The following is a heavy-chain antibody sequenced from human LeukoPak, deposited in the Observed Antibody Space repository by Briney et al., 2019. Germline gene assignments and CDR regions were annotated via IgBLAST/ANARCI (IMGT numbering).Heavy chain of an antibody. CDR3: GRDPICGRSSSWGGGFDY. V-gene: IGHV3-33*08. Sequence: GGSLRLSCAASGFTFSSHAMNWVRQAPGKGLEWVALIWYDGSKQYYADSVQGRFTISRDNSKNTLYLQMNSLRAEDTAVYYCGRDPICGRSSSWGGGFDYWGQGTLVTVSS. CDR1: GFTFSSHA. D-gene: IGHD6-6*01. J-gene: IGHJ4*02. CDR2: IWYDGSKQ.